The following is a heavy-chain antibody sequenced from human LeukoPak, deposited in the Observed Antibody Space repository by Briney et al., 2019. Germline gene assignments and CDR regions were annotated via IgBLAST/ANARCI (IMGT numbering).Heavy chain of an antibody. Sequence: PSETLSLTCTVSGVSLTSYYWSWIRQPPGKGLEWIGYIYYSGSTNYNPSLKSRVTISVDTSKNQFSLKLSSVTAADTAMYYCTRAPSRSWGSTFGYWGQGTLVTVSS. J-gene: IGHJ4*02. D-gene: IGHD3-16*01. V-gene: IGHV4-59*01. CDR3: TRAPSRSWGSTFGY. CDR1: GVSLTSYY. CDR2: IYYSGST.